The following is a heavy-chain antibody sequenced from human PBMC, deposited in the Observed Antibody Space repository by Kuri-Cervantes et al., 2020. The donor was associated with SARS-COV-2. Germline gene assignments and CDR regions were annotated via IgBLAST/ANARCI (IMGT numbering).Heavy chain of an antibody. CDR2: INPNTGGT. V-gene: IGHV1-2*04. D-gene: IGHD3-9*01. CDR1: GYIFTDYY. J-gene: IGHJ3*02. CDR3: ARGGAARGVLRFFDWFEAFET. Sequence: ASVKVSCKASGYIFTDYYIHWVRQAPGQGLEWVGWINPNTGGTNYAQKFQGWVTMTRDTSISTVYMELNRLRSDDTGVYYCARGGAARGVLRFFDWFEAFETWGQGTMVTASS.